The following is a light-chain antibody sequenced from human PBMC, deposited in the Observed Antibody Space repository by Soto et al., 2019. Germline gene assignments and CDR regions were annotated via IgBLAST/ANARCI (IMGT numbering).Light chain of an antibody. J-gene: IGKJ5*01. Sequence: EIVLTQSPGTLSLSPGERATLSCGASQSVSVNSLAWYQQKGGQAPRLLIYAASTRATGVPDRFSGTGSGTDFALTISRLETDDSAVYYCQQYNEWPPFTFGQGTRLEIK. CDR2: AAS. V-gene: IGKV3-20*01. CDR3: QQYNEWPPFT. CDR1: QSVSVNS.